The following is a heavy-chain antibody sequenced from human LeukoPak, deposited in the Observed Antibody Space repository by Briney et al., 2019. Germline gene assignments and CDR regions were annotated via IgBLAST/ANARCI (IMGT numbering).Heavy chain of an antibody. CDR3: ARAVTVAELYFDL. CDR2: LGVGAGST. D-gene: IGHD6-19*01. J-gene: IGHJ2*01. V-gene: IGHV3-23*01. CDR1: GFTFSFYA. Sequence: PGGSLRLSCAASGFTFSFYAMSWVRQAPGKGLEWVSGLGVGAGSTNYADSVMGRFTISRDNSKNTLYLEMNSLRADDTAVYYCARAVTVAELYFDLWGRGTLVTVSS.